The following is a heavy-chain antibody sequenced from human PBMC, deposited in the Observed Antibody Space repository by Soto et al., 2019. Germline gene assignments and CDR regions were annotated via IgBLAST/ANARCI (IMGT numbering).Heavy chain of an antibody. V-gene: IGHV3-21*01. CDR3: ARVIDYGDYHVPFDY. J-gene: IGHJ4*02. CDR1: GFTFSSYS. CDR2: ISSSSSYI. Sequence: GGSLRLSCAASGFTFSSYSMNWVRQAPGKGLEWVSSISSSSSYIYYADSVKGRFTISRDNAKNSLYLQMNSLRAEDTAVYYCARVIDYGDYHVPFDYWGQGTLVTVSS. D-gene: IGHD4-17*01.